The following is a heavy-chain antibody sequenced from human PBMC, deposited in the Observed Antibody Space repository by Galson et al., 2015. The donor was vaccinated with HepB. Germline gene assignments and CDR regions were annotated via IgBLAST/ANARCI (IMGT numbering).Heavy chain of an antibody. J-gene: IGHJ4*02. V-gene: IGHV3-30*18. CDR1: GFTFSSYG. CDR2: ISYDGSNK. D-gene: IGHD1-26*01. CDR3: AKGPNSGSSDY. Sequence: SLRLSCAASGFTFSSYGMHWVRQAPGKGLEWVAVISYDGSNKYYADSVKGRFTISRDNPKNTLYLQMNSLRAEDTAVYYCAKGPNSGSSDYWGQGTLVTVSS.